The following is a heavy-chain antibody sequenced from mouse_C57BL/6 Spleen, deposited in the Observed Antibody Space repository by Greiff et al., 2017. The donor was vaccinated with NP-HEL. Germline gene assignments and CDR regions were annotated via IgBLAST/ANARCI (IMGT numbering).Heavy chain of an antibody. V-gene: IGHV1-19*01. J-gene: IGHJ2*01. CDR1: GYTFTDYY. CDR2: INPYNGGT. CDR3: ARGESYYYGSRGGY. D-gene: IGHD1-1*01. Sequence: VQLQQSGPVLVKPGASVKMSCKASGYTFTDYYMNWVKQSHGKSLEWIGVINPYNGGTSYNQKFKGKATLTVDKSSSTAYMELNSLTSEDSAVYYCARGESYYYGSRGGYWGQGTTLTVSS.